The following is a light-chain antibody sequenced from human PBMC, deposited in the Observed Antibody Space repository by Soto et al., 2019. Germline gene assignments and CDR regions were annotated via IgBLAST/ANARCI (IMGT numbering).Light chain of an antibody. V-gene: IGKV3-11*01. Sequence: ELLLTQSPAIVSLSPGDRATLSCRASQSVNNFFAWYQQKTGQAPRLLIYDDSYRAPGIPDRFSGSGSGTDLNLTISRLEAEDSAVYYCQQRGSWPATCGPGTKVDIK. J-gene: IGKJ3*01. CDR2: DDS. CDR3: QQRGSWPAT. CDR1: QSVNNF.